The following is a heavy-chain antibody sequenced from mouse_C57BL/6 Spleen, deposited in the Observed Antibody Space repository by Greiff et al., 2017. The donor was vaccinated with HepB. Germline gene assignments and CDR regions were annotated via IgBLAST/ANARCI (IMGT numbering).Heavy chain of an antibody. Sequence: EVKLVESGEGLVKPGGSLKLSCAASGFTFSSYAMSWVRQTPEKRLEWVAYISSGGDYIYYADTVKGRFTISRDNARNTLYLQMSSLKSEDTAMYYCTMDGSSWFAYWGQGTLVTVSA. CDR1: GFTFSSYA. J-gene: IGHJ3*01. D-gene: IGHD2-3*01. CDR3: TMDGSSWFAY. V-gene: IGHV5-9-1*02. CDR2: ISSGGDYI.